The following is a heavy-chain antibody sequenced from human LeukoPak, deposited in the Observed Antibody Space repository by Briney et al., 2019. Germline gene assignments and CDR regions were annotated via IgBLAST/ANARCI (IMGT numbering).Heavy chain of an antibody. Sequence: GGSLRLSCAASGFTFDDYGMSWVRQVPGKGLEWVSSISSSSSYIYYADSVKGRFTISRDNAKNSLYLQMNSLRADDTAVYYCARETYCSGGSCYKGNAFDIWGQGTMVTVSS. J-gene: IGHJ3*02. V-gene: IGHV3-21*01. CDR2: ISSSSSYI. CDR3: ARETYCSGGSCYKGNAFDI. CDR1: GFTFDDYG. D-gene: IGHD2-15*01.